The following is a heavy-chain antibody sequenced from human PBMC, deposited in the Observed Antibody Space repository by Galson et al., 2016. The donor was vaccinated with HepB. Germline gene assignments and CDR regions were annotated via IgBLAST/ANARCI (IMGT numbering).Heavy chain of an antibody. Sequence: SETLSLTCAVSGGSISTYNWWSWVRQIPGKGLEWIGEIHHGGSVKYNPSLESRVTVSVDKSKNLFSLNLTSVTATDTAVYYCARSGYGDSVPPYYYYGMDVWGQGTTVTVSS. CDR3: ARSGYGDSVPPYYYYGMDV. J-gene: IGHJ6*01. CDR1: GGSISTYNW. D-gene: IGHD4-17*01. CDR2: IHHGGSV. V-gene: IGHV4/OR15-8*01.